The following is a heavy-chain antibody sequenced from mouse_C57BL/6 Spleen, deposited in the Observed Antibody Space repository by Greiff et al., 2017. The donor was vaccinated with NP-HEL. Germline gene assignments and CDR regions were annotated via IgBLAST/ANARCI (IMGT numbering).Heavy chain of an antibody. CDR3: AKAPYYYGSSFDY. J-gene: IGHJ2*01. CDR1: GYSFTGYY. V-gene: IGHV1-31*01. CDR2: IYPYNGVT. Sequence: VQLQQSGPELVKPGASVKISCKASGYSFTGYYMHWVKQSHGNILDWIGYIYPYNGVTSYNQKFKGKATLTVDKSSSTAYMELRSLTSEDSAVYYCAKAPYYYGSSFDYWGQGTTLTVSS. D-gene: IGHD1-1*01.